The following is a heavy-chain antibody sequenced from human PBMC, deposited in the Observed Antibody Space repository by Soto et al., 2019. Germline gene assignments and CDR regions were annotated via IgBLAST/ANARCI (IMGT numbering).Heavy chain of an antibody. CDR2: ISAYNGKP. J-gene: IGHJ6*02. V-gene: IGHV1-18*01. CDR1: GYTFTSYA. CDR3: ARSSYSSSPDYYYGMDV. Sequence: QVQLVQSGAEVKKPGASVKVSCKASGYTFTSYAISWMRQAPGQGPEWMGWISAYNGKPNYAQKVQGRVTLTTDTSTTTAYMELRSLRSDDTAVYYFARSSYSSSPDYYYGMDVWGQGTTVTVSS. D-gene: IGHD6-6*01.